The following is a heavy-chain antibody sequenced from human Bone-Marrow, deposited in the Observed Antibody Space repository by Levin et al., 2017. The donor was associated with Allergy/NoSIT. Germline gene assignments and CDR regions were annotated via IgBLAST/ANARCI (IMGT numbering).Heavy chain of an antibody. Sequence: GSLRLSCTVSGGSISSTNYYWDWIRQPPGKGPEWIGSIFYSGSTNYNPSLQSRVTISVDTSKNQFSLKLSSVTAADTAVYYCARDNYYTSGILNYYYGMDVWGLGTTVTVS. D-gene: IGHD3-10*01. CDR3: ARDNYYTSGILNYYYGMDV. CDR2: IFYSGST. J-gene: IGHJ6*02. V-gene: IGHV4-39*07. CDR1: GGSISSTNYY.